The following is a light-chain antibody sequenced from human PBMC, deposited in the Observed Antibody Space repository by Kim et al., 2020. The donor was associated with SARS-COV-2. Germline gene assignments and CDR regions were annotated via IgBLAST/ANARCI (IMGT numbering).Light chain of an antibody. CDR2: DAT. CDR1: QSITYH. CDR3: QQRSDWPPEIT. J-gene: IGKJ5*01. V-gene: IGKV3-11*01. Sequence: PGERATLYCRASQSITYHFTWYQQKPGQPPRVLIYDATNRAPGIPARFSGSGSGTHFSLTISSLDPDDFAVYYCQQRSDWPPEITFGPGTRLEIK.